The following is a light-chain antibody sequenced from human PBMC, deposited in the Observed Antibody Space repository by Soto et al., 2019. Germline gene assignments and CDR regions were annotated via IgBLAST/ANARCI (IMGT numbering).Light chain of an antibody. Sequence: QSALTQPPSVSGSPGQSVTISFTGTSSDVGAYNFVSWYQQYPGKAPTLIIFDVSARPSGVPDRFSGSKSGNTASLTISGLQADDEADYYCCSYAGTDSPVLGGGTKLTVL. J-gene: IGLJ2*01. CDR2: DVS. V-gene: IGLV2-11*01. CDR3: CSYAGTDSPV. CDR1: SSDVGAYNF.